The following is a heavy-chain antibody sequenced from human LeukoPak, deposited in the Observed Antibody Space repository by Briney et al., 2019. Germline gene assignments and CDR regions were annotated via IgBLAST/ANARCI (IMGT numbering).Heavy chain of an antibody. Sequence: SVKVSCKASGGTFSSYAISWVRQAPGQGLEWMGGIIPIFGTANYAQKFQGRGTITADESTSTAYMELSSLRSEDTAVYYCARGDVHYYGSSRLENWFDPWGQGTLATVSS. CDR3: ARGDVHYYGSSRLENWFDP. CDR1: GGTFSSYA. D-gene: IGHD3-10*01. CDR2: IIPIFGTA. V-gene: IGHV1-69*13. J-gene: IGHJ5*02.